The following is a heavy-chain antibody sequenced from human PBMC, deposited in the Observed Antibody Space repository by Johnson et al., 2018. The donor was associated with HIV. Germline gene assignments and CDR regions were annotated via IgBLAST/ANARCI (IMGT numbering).Heavy chain of an antibody. D-gene: IGHD1-26*01. CDR3: ARDSGAPGNDAFDI. V-gene: IGHV3-66*01. Sequence: VQLVESGGGLVQPGGSLRLSCAASGFTVSSNYMSWVRQAPGKGLEWVSVIYSGDSTYYADSVKGRFTISRDNSKNTLFLQMNSLRAGDTAVYYCARDSGAPGNDAFDIWGQGKMLTVSS. CDR2: IYSGDST. CDR1: GFTVSSNY. J-gene: IGHJ3*02.